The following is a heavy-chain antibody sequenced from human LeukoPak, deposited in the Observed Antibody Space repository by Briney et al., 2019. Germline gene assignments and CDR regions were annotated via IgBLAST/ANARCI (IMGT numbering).Heavy chain of an antibody. CDR3: VRDTHYYDSSGYSENYCFDS. CDR1: GDSITKYY. J-gene: IGHJ4*02. CDR2: IYASGYT. D-gene: IGHD3-22*01. Sequence: SETLSLTCTVSGDSITKYYWNWIRQPAGEGLEWIGRIYASGYTNYNPSLKSRVTISIDTSKNQFSLKFTSLSAADTAVYYCVRDTHYYDSSGYSENYCFDSWGQGTLVTVSS. V-gene: IGHV4-4*07.